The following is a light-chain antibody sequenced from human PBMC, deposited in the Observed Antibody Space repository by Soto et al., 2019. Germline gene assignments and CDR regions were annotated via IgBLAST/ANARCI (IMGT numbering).Light chain of an antibody. CDR1: QSISSN. CDR2: GAS. Sequence: ERVMTQSPATLSVSPGGRATLSCRASQSISSNLAWYQQKPGQAPRLLIYGASTRATGIPARFSGSGSGTDFTLTISRLEPEDFAVYYCQQYGSSPGTFGQGTKVDIK. CDR3: QQYGSSPGT. V-gene: IGKV3-15*01. J-gene: IGKJ1*01.